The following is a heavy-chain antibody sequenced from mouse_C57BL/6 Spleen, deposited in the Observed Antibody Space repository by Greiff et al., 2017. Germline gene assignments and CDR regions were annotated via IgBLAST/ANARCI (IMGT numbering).Heavy chain of an antibody. Sequence: DVKLVESGGGLVKPGGSLKLSCAASGFTFSDYGMHWVRQAPEKGLEWVAYISSGSSTIYYADTVKGRFTITRDNAKNTPFLQMTSLRSEDTAMYCCARPEYDYEYCAVDYWGQGTSVTVSS. J-gene: IGHJ4*01. CDR1: GFTFSDYG. V-gene: IGHV5-17*01. D-gene: IGHD2-4*01. CDR3: ARPEYDYEYCAVDY. CDR2: ISSGSSTI.